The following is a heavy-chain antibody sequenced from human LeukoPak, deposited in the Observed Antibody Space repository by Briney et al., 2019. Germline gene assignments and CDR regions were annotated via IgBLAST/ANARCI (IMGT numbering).Heavy chain of an antibody. CDR1: GFTFSSYA. J-gene: IGHJ4*02. CDR2: ISGSGSST. D-gene: IGHD1-26*01. CDR3: AKAGSGSRGY. V-gene: IGHV3-23*01. Sequence: PGGSLRLFCAACGFTFSSYAMSWVRQAPGKGLEWVSAISGSGSSTYYADSVKGRFTISRDNSKNTLYLQMNSLRAEDTAVYYCAKAGSGSRGYWGQGTLVTVSS.